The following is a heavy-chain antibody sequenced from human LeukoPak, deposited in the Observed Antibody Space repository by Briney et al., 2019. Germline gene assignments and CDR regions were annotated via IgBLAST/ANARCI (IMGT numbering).Heavy chain of an antibody. D-gene: IGHD3-3*01. CDR3: AKVSGFERFLEWFSSAFDY. Sequence: GGSLRLSCAASGFTFSSYAMHWVRQAPGKGLEWVAVIRYDGSNKYYADSVKGRFTISRDNSKNTLYLQMNSLRAEDTAVYYGAKVSGFERFLEWFSSAFDYWGQGTLVTVSS. CDR1: GFTFSSYA. J-gene: IGHJ4*02. V-gene: IGHV3-30*02. CDR2: IRYDGSNK.